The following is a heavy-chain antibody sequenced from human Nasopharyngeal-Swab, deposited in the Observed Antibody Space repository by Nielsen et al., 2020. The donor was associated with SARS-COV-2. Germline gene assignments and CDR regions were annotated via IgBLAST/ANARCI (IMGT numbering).Heavy chain of an antibody. V-gene: IGHV4-59*01. CDR3: ARETPIVGANWFDP. J-gene: IGHJ5*02. CDR2: IYYSGST. Sequence: SRQCPGKGLEWIGYIYYSGSTNYNPSLKSRVTISVDTSKNQFSLKLSSVTAADTAVYYCARETPIVGANWFDPWGQGTLVTVSS. D-gene: IGHD1-26*01.